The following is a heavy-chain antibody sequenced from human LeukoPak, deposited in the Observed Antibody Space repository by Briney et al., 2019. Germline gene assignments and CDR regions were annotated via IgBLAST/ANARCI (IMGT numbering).Heavy chain of an antibody. CDR1: GFTFSGHW. CDR3: AKGGMVAYYFDY. CDR2: TNSDGSSR. Sequence: GGSLRLSCAVSGFTFSGHWMFWVRQAPGKGLEWVSSTNSDGSSRGYTDSVKGRFTISRDNSKNTLYLQMNSLRAEDTAVYYCAKGGMVAYYFDYWGQGTLVTVSS. V-gene: IGHV3-74*01. J-gene: IGHJ4*02. D-gene: IGHD2-15*01.